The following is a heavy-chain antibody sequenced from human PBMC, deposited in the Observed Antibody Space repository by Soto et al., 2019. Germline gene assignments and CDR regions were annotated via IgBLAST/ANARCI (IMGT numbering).Heavy chain of an antibody. Sequence: GASVKVSCKVSGYTLTELSMHWVRQAPGKGLEWMGGFDPEDGETIYAQKFQGRVTMTEDTSTDTAYMELSSLRSEDTAVYYCATVLYCSGGSCYSYWFDPWGQGTLVTVSS. CDR2: FDPEDGET. J-gene: IGHJ5*02. CDR1: GYTLTELS. V-gene: IGHV1-24*01. CDR3: ATVLYCSGGSCYSYWFDP. D-gene: IGHD2-15*01.